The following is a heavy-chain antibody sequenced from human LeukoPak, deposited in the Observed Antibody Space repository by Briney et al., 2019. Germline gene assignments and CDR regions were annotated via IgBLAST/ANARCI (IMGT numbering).Heavy chain of an antibody. CDR2: IYYSGSP. D-gene: IGHD4-11*01. V-gene: IGHV4-59*12. J-gene: IGHJ6*03. Sequence: SETLSLTCTVSGGSFSSSYGGWIRQPPGKGREWIGYIYYSGSPNYNPSLKSRVTISVDTSKNQFSLKLSSVTAADTAVYYCARETTVTTEYYYYMDVWGKGTTVTVSS. CDR3: ARETTVTTEYYYYMDV. CDR1: GGSFSSSY.